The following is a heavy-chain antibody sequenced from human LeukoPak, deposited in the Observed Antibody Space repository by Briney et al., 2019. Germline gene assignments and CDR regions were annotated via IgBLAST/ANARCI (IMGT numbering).Heavy chain of an antibody. CDR2: IYYSGST. CDR1: GGSISSSSYY. CDR3: ARDWVIAAAGMGP. J-gene: IGHJ5*02. Sequence: SETLSLTCTVSGGSISSSSYYWGWIRQPPGKGLEWIGSIYYSGSTYHNPSLKSRVTISVDTSKNQFSLKLSSVTAADTAVYYCARDWVIAAAGMGPWGQGTLVTVSS. V-gene: IGHV4-39*07. D-gene: IGHD6-13*01.